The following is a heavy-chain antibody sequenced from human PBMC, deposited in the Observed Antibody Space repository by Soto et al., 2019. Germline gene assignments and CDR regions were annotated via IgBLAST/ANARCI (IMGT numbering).Heavy chain of an antibody. J-gene: IGHJ6*02. V-gene: IGHV5-51*01. CDR3: ARQMGAHDYYYYYGMDV. Sequence: GESLKISCKGSGYRFTSYWIGWVRQMPGKGLEWMGIIYPGDSDTRYSPSFQGQVTISADKSISTAYLQWSSLKASDTAMYYCARQMGAHDYYYYYGMDVWGQGTTVTVSS. D-gene: IGHD3-16*01. CDR1: GYRFTSYW. CDR2: IYPGDSDT.